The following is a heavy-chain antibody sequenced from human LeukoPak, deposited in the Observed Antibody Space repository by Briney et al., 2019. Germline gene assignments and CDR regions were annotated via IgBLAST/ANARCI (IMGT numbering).Heavy chain of an antibody. CDR2: IYTSGST. D-gene: IGHD1-26*01. CDR1: GGSFSGYY. CDR3: ARVEGADAFDI. V-gene: IGHV4-59*10. Sequence: SETLSLTCAVYGGSFSGYYWSWIRQPAGKGLEWIGRIYTSGSTNYNPSLKSRVTMSVDTSKNQFSLKLSSVTAADTAVYYCARVEGADAFDIWGQGTMVTVSS. J-gene: IGHJ3*02.